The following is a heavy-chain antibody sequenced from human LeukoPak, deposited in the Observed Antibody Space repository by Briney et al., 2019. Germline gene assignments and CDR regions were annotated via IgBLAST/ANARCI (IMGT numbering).Heavy chain of an antibody. CDR1: GGTFSSCA. V-gene: IGHV1-18*01. CDR2: ISAYNGNT. J-gene: IGHJ4*02. D-gene: IGHD1-26*01. CDR3: ARDSGTYGY. Sequence: ASVKVSCKASGGTFSSCAISWVRQAPGQGLEWMGWISAYNGNTNYAQKVQGRVTMTTDTSTSTAYMELRSLRSDDTAVYYCARDSGTYGYWGQGTLVTVSS.